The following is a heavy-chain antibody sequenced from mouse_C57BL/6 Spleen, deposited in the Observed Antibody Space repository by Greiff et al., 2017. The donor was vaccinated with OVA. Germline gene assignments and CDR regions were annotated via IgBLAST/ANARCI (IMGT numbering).Heavy chain of an antibody. J-gene: IGHJ4*01. CDR2: IYPGSGNT. CDR3: ARRNYDDAMDY. CDR1: GYTFTDYY. V-gene: IGHV1-76*01. Sequence: VQLQQSGAELVRPGASVKLSCKASGYTFTDYYINWVKQRPGQGLEWIARIYPGSGNTYYNEKFKGKATLTAEKSSSTAYMQLSSLTSEDSAVYFCARRNYDDAMDYWGQGTSVTVSS. D-gene: IGHD2-4*01.